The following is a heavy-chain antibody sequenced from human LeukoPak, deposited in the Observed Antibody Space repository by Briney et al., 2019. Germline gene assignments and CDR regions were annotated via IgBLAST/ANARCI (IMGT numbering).Heavy chain of an antibody. D-gene: IGHD1-26*01. Sequence: SETLSLTCTVSGVSISSYYWSWIRQPPGKGLEWIGCVYYTGSTNYNPSLKSRVHISVDTSKNQFSLKLSSVTAADTAVYYCARPLEVGATTPFNYWGQGTLVTVSS. V-gene: IGHV4-59*08. CDR1: GVSISSYY. CDR3: ARPLEVGATTPFNY. CDR2: VYYTGST. J-gene: IGHJ4*02.